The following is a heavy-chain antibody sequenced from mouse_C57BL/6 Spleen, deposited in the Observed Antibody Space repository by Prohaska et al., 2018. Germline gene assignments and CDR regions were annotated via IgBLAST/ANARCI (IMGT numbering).Heavy chain of an antibody. V-gene: IGHV1-85*01. Sequence: QVQLQQSGPELVKPGASVKLSCKASGYTFTSSDINWVKQRPGQGLEWMGWIYARDGSTKYNEKFKGKATLTVDTSSSTAYMELHSLTSEDSAVYFCYSRGRGYWGQGTTLTVSS. J-gene: IGHJ2*01. CDR2: IYARDGST. CDR1: GYTFTSSD. CDR3: YSRGRGY.